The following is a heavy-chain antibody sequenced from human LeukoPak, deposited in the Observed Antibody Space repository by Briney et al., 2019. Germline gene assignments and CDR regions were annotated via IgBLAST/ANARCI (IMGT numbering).Heavy chain of an antibody. Sequence: ASVKVSCKTSGYAFTNYDINWVRQAPGQGLEWMGWMHPDNGNTGYAQKFQGRVTMTRNTSITTAYMELRSLRSDDTAVYYCARDYGSGRNDAFDIWGQGKMVTVSS. CDR2: MHPDNGNT. CDR3: ARDYGSGRNDAFDI. J-gene: IGHJ3*02. D-gene: IGHD3-10*01. V-gene: IGHV1-8*01. CDR1: GYAFTNYD.